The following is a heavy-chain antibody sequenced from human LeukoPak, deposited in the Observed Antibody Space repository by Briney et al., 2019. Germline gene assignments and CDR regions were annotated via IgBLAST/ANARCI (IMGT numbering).Heavy chain of an antibody. V-gene: IGHV1-46*01. Sequence: GASVKVSCKASGYTFTNYYIHWVRQAPGQGLEWTGIINPSGGSTSYAQKLQGRVTMTRDTSTSTVYMELSSLRSEDTAVYYCAREGPYSDSSRSRFDYWGQGTLVTVSS. CDR2: INPSGGST. CDR1: GYTFTNYY. D-gene: IGHD6-6*01. J-gene: IGHJ4*02. CDR3: AREGPYSDSSRSRFDY.